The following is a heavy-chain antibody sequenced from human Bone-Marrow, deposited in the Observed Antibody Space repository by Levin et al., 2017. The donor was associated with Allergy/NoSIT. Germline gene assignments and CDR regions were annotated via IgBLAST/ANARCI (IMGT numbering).Heavy chain of an antibody. CDR1: GGTFNRDS. D-gene: IGHD3-3*01. CDR2: IIPMFGSG. J-gene: IGHJ3*02. CDR3: ARDRPLNGGSGFSAAETIGAFDI. V-gene: IGHV1-69*13. Sequence: AASVKVSCTASGGTFNRDSLSWVRQAPGQGPEWMGGIIPMFGSGHYAQKFQGRLTITADESSSTVYLDLRRLTSEDSAVYYCARDRPLNGGSGFSAAETIGAFDIWGQGTTVTVSS.